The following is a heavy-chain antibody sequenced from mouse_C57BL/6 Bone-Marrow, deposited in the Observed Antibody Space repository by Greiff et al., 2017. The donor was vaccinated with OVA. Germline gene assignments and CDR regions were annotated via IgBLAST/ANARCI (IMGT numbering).Heavy chain of an antibody. Sequence: DVKLVESGGDLVKPGGSLKLSCAASGFTFSSYGMSWVRQTPDKRLEWVATISSGGSYTYYPDSVKGRFTISRDNAKNTLYLQMSSLKSEDTAMYYCTRPHYWGQGTSVTVSS. CDR2: ISSGGSYT. CDR3: TRPHY. CDR1: GFTFSSYG. J-gene: IGHJ4*01. V-gene: IGHV5-6*02.